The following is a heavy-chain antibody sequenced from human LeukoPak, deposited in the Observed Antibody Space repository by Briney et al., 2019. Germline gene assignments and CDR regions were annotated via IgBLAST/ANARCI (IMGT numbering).Heavy chain of an antibody. V-gene: IGHV3-23*01. CDR2: ISRSGEST. D-gene: IGHD3-16*01. CDR3: AKDYAVGSIDY. Sequence: HAGGSLRLSCAASGFTFRSYRMHWVPQAPGKGLEWVSSISRSGESTFYAVSVRGRFTIYRDNSKHTVSLKMESLRAEDTALYYCAKDYAVGSIDYWGQGTLVTVSS. CDR1: GFTFRSYR. J-gene: IGHJ4*02.